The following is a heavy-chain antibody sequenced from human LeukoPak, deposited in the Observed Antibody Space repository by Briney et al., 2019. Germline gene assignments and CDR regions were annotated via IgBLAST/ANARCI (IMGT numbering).Heavy chain of an antibody. CDR2: INHSGST. CDR3: ARWLAASALYWYFDL. J-gene: IGHJ2*01. D-gene: IGHD2-15*01. Sequence: SETLSLTCAVYGGSFSGYYWSWIRQPPGKGLEWMGEINHSGSTNYNPPLTSRVTISVDTSKKQFSLKLSSVTAADTAVYYCARWLAASALYWYFDLWGRGTLVTVSS. V-gene: IGHV4-34*01. CDR1: GGSFSGYY.